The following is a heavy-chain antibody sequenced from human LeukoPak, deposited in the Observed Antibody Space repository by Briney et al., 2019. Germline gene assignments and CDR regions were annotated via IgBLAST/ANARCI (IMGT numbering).Heavy chain of an antibody. CDR2: ITGTGGST. V-gene: IGHV3-23*01. CDR1: GFTFSSYA. Sequence: GGSLRLSCAASGFTFSSYAMSWVRQVPGKVLEWVSTITGTGGSTYYANSGKGRFTISRENPKNTLSLQMNSLRAEDTAVYYCAKDWGYASGTYYTYWGQGTLVTVSS. D-gene: IGHD3-10*01. CDR3: AKDWGYASGTYYTY. J-gene: IGHJ4*02.